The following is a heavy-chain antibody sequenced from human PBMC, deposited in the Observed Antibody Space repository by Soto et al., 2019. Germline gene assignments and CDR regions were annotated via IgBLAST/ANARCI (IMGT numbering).Heavy chain of an antibody. CDR2: ISSSGYNI. CDR1: GFTFSSYE. V-gene: IGHV3-48*03. J-gene: IGHJ1*01. CDR3: ARVSQSFIEYFQH. Sequence: GGSLRLSCAASGFTFSSYEMNWVRQAPGKGLEWVSYISSSGYNIYYTDSVKGRFTISRDNAKNLLYLQMNSLRAEDTAVYYCARVSQSFIEYFQHWGQGTLVTVSS.